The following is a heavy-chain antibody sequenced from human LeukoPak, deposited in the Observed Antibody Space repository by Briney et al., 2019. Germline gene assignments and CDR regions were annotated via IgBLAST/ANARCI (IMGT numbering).Heavy chain of an antibody. D-gene: IGHD6-13*01. J-gene: IGHJ3*02. CDR1: GFTFDDYA. V-gene: IGHV3-9*01. CDR3: AKGTYSSSWYTNDAFDI. CDR2: ISWNSGSI. Sequence: GGSLRLSCAASGFTFDDYAMHWVRQAPGKGLEWVSGISWNSGSIDYADSVKGRFTISRDNAKNSLYLQMDSLRPEDTALYYCAKGTYSSSWYTNDAFDIWGQGTMVTVSS.